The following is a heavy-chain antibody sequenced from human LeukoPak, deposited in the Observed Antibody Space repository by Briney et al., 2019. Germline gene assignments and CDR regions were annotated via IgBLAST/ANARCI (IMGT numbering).Heavy chain of an antibody. CDR1: GFTVSINS. J-gene: IGHJ4*02. D-gene: IGHD3-22*01. CDR3: ARDGDTMIFDY. V-gene: IGHV3-66*01. CDR2: IYSGGNT. Sequence: GGSLRLSCTVSGFTVSINSMSWVRQAPGKGLEWVSFIYSGGNTHYSDSVKGRFTISRDNSKNTLYLQMNSLRAEDTAVYYCARDGDTMIFDYWGQGTLVTVSS.